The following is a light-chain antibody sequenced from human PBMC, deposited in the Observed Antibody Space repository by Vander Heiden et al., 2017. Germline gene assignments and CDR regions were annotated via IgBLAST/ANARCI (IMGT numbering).Light chain of an antibody. CDR1: QSVSSY. CDR3: QQRSNWPLT. CDR2: DAS. V-gene: IGKV3-11*01. Sequence: DIVLTPSPATLPLPPGERATLSCRASQSVSSYLAWYQQKPGQAPRLLIYDASNRATGIPARFSGSGSGTDFTLTISSLEPEDFAVYYCQQRSNWPLTFGGGTKVEIK. J-gene: IGKJ4*01.